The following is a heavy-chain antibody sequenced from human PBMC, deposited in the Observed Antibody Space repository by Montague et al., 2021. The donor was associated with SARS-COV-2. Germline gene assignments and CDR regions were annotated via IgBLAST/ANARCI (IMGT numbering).Heavy chain of an antibody. Sequence: SLRLSCAASGFTFGGYVMNWVRQAPGKGLEWVSAIGIGGDTYYLGSVKGRFIISRENAKNSLYLQMNSLRVGDTAVYYCARGGERSSSSLPDYWGQGTLVTVSS. CDR3: ARGGERSSSSLPDY. V-gene: IGHV3-13*04. CDR1: GFTFGGYV. J-gene: IGHJ4*02. CDR2: IGIGGDT. D-gene: IGHD6-6*01.